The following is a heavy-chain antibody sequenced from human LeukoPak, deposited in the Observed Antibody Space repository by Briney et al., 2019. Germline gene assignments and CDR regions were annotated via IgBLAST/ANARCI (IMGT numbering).Heavy chain of an antibody. J-gene: IGHJ5*02. CDR1: GFTFSSYT. Sequence: PGGSLRLSCAASGFTFSSYTMNWVRQAPGKGLEWISYISSSSSTIYYADSVKGRFTISRDNAKNSLSLQMSSLRDEDTAVYYCARDGYCSGVTCYGWLDPWGQGTTATVSS. D-gene: IGHD2-15*01. V-gene: IGHV3-48*02. CDR2: ISSSSSTI. CDR3: ARDGYCSGVTCYGWLDP.